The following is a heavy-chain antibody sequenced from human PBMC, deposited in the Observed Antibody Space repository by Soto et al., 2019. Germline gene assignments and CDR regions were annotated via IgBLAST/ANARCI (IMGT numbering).Heavy chain of an antibody. V-gene: IGHV1-8*01. CDR2: MSPNSGHT. CDR3: ARGASAWCDP. Sequence: ASVKVSCKASGYTFTSYDINWVRQASGQGLEWMGWMSPNSGHTGYAQKFQGRVTMTRDTSISTAYMELTSLKSEDTAVYYCARGASAWCDPWGQGTLLNVSS. J-gene: IGHJ5*02. CDR1: GYTFTSYD.